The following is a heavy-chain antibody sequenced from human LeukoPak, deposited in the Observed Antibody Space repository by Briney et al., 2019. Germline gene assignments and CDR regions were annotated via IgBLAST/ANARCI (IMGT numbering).Heavy chain of an antibody. D-gene: IGHD3-22*01. CDR3: TTRNYYDSSGYHLDY. V-gene: IGHV3-30*03. CDR1: GFTFSSYG. J-gene: IGHJ4*02. Sequence: QPGRSLRLSCAASGFTFSSYGMHWVRQAPGKGLEWVAVISYDGSNKYYADSVKGRFTISRDNSKNTLYLQMNSLKTEDTAVYYCTTRNYYDSSGYHLDYWGQGTLVTVSS. CDR2: ISYDGSNK.